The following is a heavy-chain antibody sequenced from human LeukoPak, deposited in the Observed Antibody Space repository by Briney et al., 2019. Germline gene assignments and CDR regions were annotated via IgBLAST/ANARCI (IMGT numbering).Heavy chain of an antibody. J-gene: IGHJ6*02. CDR2: INPNSGGT. Sequence: ASVKVSCKASGYTFTGYYMHWVRLAPGQGLEWMGWINPNSGGTNYAQKFQGRVTMTRDTSISTAYMELSRLRSDDTAVYYCATSGDSTSYYYYGMDVWGQGTTVTVSS. CDR1: GYTFTGYY. D-gene: IGHD3-10*01. CDR3: ATSGDSTSYYYYGMDV. V-gene: IGHV1-2*02.